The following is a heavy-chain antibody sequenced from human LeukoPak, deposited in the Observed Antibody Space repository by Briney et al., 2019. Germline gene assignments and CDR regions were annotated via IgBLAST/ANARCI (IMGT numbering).Heavy chain of an antibody. CDR3: ARPRGYGDYFDY. V-gene: IGHV4-39*01. J-gene: IGHJ4*02. Sequence: PSETLSLTCTVSGGSISSSSYYWGWIRQPPGKGLEWIGCIYYSGSTYYNPSLTSRVTISVDTSKNQYSLKLSSVTAADTAVYYCARPRGYGDYFDYWGQGTLVTVSS. CDR1: GGSISSSSYY. CDR2: IYYSGST. D-gene: IGHD4-17*01.